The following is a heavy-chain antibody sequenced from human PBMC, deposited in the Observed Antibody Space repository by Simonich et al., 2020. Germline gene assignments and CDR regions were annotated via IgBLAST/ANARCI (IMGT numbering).Heavy chain of an antibody. Sequence: QVQLRESGPGLVKPSETLSLTCAVSGYSISSGYYWGWIRQPPGKGLEWIGSIYHSGSTYYNPSLKSRVTISVDTSKNHFSLKLSSVTAADTAVYYCARVGYSNYYYYGMDVWGQGTTVTVSS. CDR1: GYSISSGYY. J-gene: IGHJ6*02. V-gene: IGHV4-38-2*01. CDR2: IYHSGST. CDR3: ARVGYSNYYYYGMDV. D-gene: IGHD6-13*01.